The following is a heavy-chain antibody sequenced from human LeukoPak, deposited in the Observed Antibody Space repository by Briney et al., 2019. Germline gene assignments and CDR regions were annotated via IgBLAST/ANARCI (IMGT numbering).Heavy chain of an antibody. CDR1: RFTFNTYA. CDR2: ISGNGDIT. Sequence: GSLRLSCAASRFTFNTYAVNWVRQAPGKGLEWVSAISGNGDITYFADSVRGRFTISRDNSKNTLYLQMNSLRAEDTAVYYCARVKRDCSGGTCYSYDYWGQGTLVTVSS. V-gene: IGHV3-23*01. J-gene: IGHJ4*02. D-gene: IGHD2-15*01. CDR3: ARVKRDCSGGTCYSYDY.